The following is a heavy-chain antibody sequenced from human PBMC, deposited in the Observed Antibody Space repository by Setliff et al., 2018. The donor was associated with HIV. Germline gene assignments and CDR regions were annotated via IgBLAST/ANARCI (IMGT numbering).Heavy chain of an antibody. CDR3: AKDIHGWHFDL. J-gene: IGHJ2*01. CDR1: GYSISSDYC. V-gene: IGHV4-30-4*08. Sequence: SETLSLTCGVSGYSISSDYCWGWIRQPPGKGLEWIAYIYYSGSTYYNPSLKSRVTISVDTSKNQFSLKLTSVTAADTAVYYCAKDIHGWHFDLWGRGTLVTVSS. D-gene: IGHD2-15*01. CDR2: IYYSGST.